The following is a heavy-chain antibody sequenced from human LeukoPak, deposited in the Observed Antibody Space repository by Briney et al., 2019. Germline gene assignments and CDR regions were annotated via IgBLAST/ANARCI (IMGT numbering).Heavy chain of an antibody. CDR1: GFTFSSYA. V-gene: IGHV3-23*01. J-gene: IGHJ4*02. CDR3: ATRYSSFLGSGWFVFDY. CDR2: VSESGVTT. D-gene: IGHD6-19*01. Sequence: GGSLRLSCAASGFTFSSYAMNWVRQALGKGPEWVAAVSESGVTTYYADSVKGRFAISRDNSKNKVYLQMSSLRDDDTAVYYCATRYSSFLGSGWFVFDYWGQGTLVTVSS.